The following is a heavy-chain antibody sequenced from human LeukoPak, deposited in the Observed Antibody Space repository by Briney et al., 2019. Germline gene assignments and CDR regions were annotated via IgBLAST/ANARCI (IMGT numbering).Heavy chain of an antibody. D-gene: IGHD3-9*01. CDR2: INPSGGST. V-gene: IGHV1-46*01. J-gene: IGHJ5*02. CDR1: GYTFTSYY. Sequence: ASVKVSCKASGYTFTSYYMHWVRQAPGQGLEWMGIINPSGGSTSYAQKFQGRVTMTRDTSTSTVCMELSSLRSEDTAVYYCARGQYYDILTGNNWFDPWGQGTLVTVSS. CDR3: ARGQYYDILTGNNWFDP.